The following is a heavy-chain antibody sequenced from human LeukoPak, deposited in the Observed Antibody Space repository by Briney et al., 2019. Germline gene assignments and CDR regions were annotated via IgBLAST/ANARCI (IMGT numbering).Heavy chain of an antibody. Sequence: GASVKVSCKASGYTFTSYDIIWVRQATGQGLEWMGWMNPNSGNTGYAQKFQGRVTMTRNTSISTAYMELSSLRSEDTAVYYCARVPLRRADFWSGLHPIMDVWGKGTTVTVSS. J-gene: IGHJ6*03. CDR3: ARVPLRRADFWSGLHPIMDV. CDR1: GYTFTSYD. V-gene: IGHV1-8*01. CDR2: MNPNSGNT. D-gene: IGHD3-3*01.